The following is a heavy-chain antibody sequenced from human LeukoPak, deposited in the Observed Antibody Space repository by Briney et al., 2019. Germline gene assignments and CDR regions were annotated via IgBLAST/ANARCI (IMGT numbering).Heavy chain of an antibody. J-gene: IGHJ6*03. V-gene: IGHV1-2*02. CDR3: ARDQKTPPNYYMDV. CDR1: GYTFTGYY. Sequence: ASVKVSCKASGYTFTGYYMHWVRQAPGQGLEWMGWINPNSGGTNYAQKFQGRVTMTRDTSIGTAYMELSRLRSDDTAVYYCARDQKTPPNYYMDVWGKGTTVTVSS. CDR2: INPNSGGT.